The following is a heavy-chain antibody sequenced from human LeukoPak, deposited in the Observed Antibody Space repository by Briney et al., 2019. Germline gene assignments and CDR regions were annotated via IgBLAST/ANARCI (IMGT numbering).Heavy chain of an antibody. CDR1: GGSISSYY. D-gene: IGHD2-15*01. CDR2: IYYSGST. J-gene: IGHJ4*02. Sequence: KPSETLSLTCTVSGGSISSYYWSWIRQPPGKGLEWIGYIYYSGSTNYNPSLKSRVTISVDTSKNQFSLKLSSVTAADTAVYYCAGGYCSGGSCYSNFDHWGQGTLVTVSS. CDR3: AGGYCSGGSCYSNFDH. V-gene: IGHV4-59*01.